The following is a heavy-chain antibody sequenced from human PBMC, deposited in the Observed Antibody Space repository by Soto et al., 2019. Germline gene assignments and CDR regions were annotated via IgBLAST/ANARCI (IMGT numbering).Heavy chain of an antibody. CDR1: GGSFSGYY. J-gene: IGHJ6*02. D-gene: IGHD3-9*01. CDR2: INHSGST. V-gene: IGHV4-34*01. CDR3: ARIGAGYYRYYYYGMDV. Sequence: SETLSLTCAVYGGSFSGYYWSWIRQPPGKGLEWIGEINHSGSTNYNPSLKSRVTISVDTSKNQFSLKLSSVTAVDTAVYYCARIGAGYYRYYYYGMDVWGQGTTVTVSS.